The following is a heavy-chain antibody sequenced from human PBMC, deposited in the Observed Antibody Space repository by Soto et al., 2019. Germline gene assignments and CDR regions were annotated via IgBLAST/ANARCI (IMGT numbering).Heavy chain of an antibody. V-gene: IGHV2-5*02. Sequence: SGPTLVNPTQSLTLTCSFSGFSLTTTEVAVGWIRQPPGKALEWLALIYWDDDKRYSPSLKSSLTITKDTAKNQVVLTMTNVHLKDMAPYFFPHVGPMETVAFDYWGKETWVTVSS. J-gene: IGHJ4*02. CDR2: IYWDDDK. CDR3: PHVGPMETVAFDY. D-gene: IGHD5-12*01. CDR1: GFSLTTTEVA.